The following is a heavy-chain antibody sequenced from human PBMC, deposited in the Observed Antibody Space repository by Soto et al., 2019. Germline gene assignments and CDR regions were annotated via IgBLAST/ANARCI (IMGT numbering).Heavy chain of an antibody. Sequence: GGSLRLSCAASGFTVSSNYISWVRQAPGKGLEWVSVIYSGGSTYYADSVKGRFTISRDNSKNTLYLQMNSLRAEDTAVYYCARGPYSSSWYFGYYFDYWGQGTLVTVSS. CDR3: ARGPYSSSWYFGYYFDY. D-gene: IGHD6-13*01. CDR2: IYSGGST. J-gene: IGHJ4*02. V-gene: IGHV3-66*01. CDR1: GFTVSSNY.